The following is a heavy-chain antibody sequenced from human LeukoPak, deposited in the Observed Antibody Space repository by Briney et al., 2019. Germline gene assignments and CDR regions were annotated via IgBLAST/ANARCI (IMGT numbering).Heavy chain of an antibody. J-gene: IGHJ6*03. V-gene: IGHV4-39*01. Sequence: TSQTLSLTCTVAGGSSSSSSYYWGWIRQPPGKELEWGESIYYSGSTYYNPSLKSRVTISVDTSKNQFSLRLSSVTAADPAVYYCARAVVGMLTSFDDIDVWGKGTMVTVSS. D-gene: IGHD3-16*01. CDR2: IYYSGST. CDR3: ARAVVGMLTSFDDIDV. CDR1: GGSSSSSSYY.